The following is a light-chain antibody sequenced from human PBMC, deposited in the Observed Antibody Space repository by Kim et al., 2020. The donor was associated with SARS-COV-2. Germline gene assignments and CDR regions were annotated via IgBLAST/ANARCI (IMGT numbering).Light chain of an antibody. J-gene: IGLJ2*01. CDR1: SSDVGGYNY. CDR2: DVS. CDR3: SSYTSSSTLL. Sequence: GQSITISCTRTSSDVGGYNYVSWYQQHPGKAPKLMIYDVSNRPSGVSNRFSGSKSGNTASLTISGLQAEDEADYYCSSYTSSSTLLFGGGTQLTVL. V-gene: IGLV2-14*03.